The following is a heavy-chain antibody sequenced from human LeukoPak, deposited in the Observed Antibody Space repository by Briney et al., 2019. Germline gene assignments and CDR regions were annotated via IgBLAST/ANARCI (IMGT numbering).Heavy chain of an antibody. CDR3: ARASGSYNPFDY. J-gene: IGHJ4*02. CDR1: GFTSSSYE. V-gene: IGHV3-48*03. Sequence: GGSLRLSCAASGFTSSSYEMNWVRQAPGMGLEWLSYISSSGSTIYYADSVKGRFTISRDNAKNSLYLQMNSLRAEDTALYYCARASGSYNPFDYWGQGTLVTVSS. CDR2: ISSSGSTI. D-gene: IGHD1-26*01.